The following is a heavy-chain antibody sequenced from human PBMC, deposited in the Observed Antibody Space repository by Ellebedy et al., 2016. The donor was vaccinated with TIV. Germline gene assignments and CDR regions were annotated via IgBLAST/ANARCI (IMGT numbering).Heavy chain of an antibody. V-gene: IGHV3-21*01. CDR3: ARTTPYNIAVAGPDY. CDR2: ISSSGTYI. Sequence: GGSLRLSXKASGFLFSDCSMNWIRQAPGKGLEWVASISSSGTYIYYADSLEGRFTIARDNVKDSVCLQMNDLRVDDSGVYYCARTTPYNIAVAGPDYWGQGTLVTVTS. D-gene: IGHD6-19*01. CDR1: GFLFSDCS. J-gene: IGHJ4*02.